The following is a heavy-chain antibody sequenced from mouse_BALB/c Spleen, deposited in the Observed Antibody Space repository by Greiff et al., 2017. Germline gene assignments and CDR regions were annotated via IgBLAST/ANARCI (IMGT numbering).Heavy chain of an antibody. CDR3: TRSAYGNYNYFDY. CDR1: GYTFTSYW. V-gene: IGHV1S22*01. D-gene: IGHD2-10*02. J-gene: IGHJ2*01. Sequence: LQQPGSELVRPGASVKLSCKASGYTFTSYWMHWVKQRPGQGLEWIGNIYPGSGSTNYDEKFKDKATLTVDKSSSTAYMQLSSPTSEDSAVYYCTRSAYGNYNYFDYWGQGTTLTVAS. CDR2: IYPGSGST.